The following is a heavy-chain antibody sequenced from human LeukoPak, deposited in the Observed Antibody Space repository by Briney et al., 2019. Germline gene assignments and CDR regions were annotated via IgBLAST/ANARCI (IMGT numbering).Heavy chain of an antibody. J-gene: IGHJ5*02. V-gene: IGHV4-4*07. Sequence: SETLSLTCTVSGGSISSYYWSWIRQPAGKGLEWIGRIYTSGSITYNPSLKSRVSMSVDTSKNQYSLKLSSVTAADTAVYYCARDSGTTGEVKFDPWGQGTLVTVSS. CDR3: ARDSGTTGEVKFDP. CDR2: IYTSGSI. CDR1: GGSISSYY. D-gene: IGHD3-10*01.